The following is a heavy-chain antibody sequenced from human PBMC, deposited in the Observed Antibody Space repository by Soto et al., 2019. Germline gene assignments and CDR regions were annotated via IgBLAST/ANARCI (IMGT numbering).Heavy chain of an antibody. CDR3: ARVGVVAATPHWFDP. CDR2: ISSSSSYT. V-gene: IGHV3-11*05. D-gene: IGHD2-15*01. CDR1: GFTFSDYY. Sequence: QVQLVESGGGLVKPGGSLRLSCAASGFTFSDYYMSWIRQAPGKGLEWVSYISSSSSYTNYADSVKGRFTISRDNAKNSLYLQMNSLRAEDTAVYYCARVGVVAATPHWFDPWGQGTLVTVSS. J-gene: IGHJ5*02.